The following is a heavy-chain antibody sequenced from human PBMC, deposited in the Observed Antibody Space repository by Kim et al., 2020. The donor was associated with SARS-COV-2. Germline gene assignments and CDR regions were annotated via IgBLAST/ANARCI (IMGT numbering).Heavy chain of an antibody. Sequence: SETLSLTCTVSGGSVSSDSNYWTWIRQPPGKGLEWIGYVSYRGITNYNPSLKSRVSISLDTSKNQFSLQLTSVTAADTAVYFCARDFTTMFGDSDYYYYG. V-gene: IGHV4-61*01. CDR3: ARDFTTMFGDSDYYYYG. D-gene: IGHD3-3*01. J-gene: IGHJ6*01. CDR1: GGSVSSDSNY. CDR2: VSYRGIT.